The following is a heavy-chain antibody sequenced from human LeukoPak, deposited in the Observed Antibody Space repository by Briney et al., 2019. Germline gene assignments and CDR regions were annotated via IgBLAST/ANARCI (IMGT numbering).Heavy chain of an antibody. D-gene: IGHD5-18*01. CDR3: ARGERGYSYGSGYYYYYMDV. Sequence: SETLSLTCTVSGGSISSSSYYWGWIRQPPGKGLEWIGYIYYSGSTNYNPSLKSRVTISVDTSKNQFSLKLSSVTAADTAVYYCARGERGYSYGSGYYYYYMDVWGKGTTVTVSS. CDR2: IYYSGST. J-gene: IGHJ6*03. V-gene: IGHV4-61*05. CDR1: GGSISSSSYY.